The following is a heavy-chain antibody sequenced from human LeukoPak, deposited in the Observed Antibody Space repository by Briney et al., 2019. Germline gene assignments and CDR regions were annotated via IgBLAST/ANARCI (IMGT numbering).Heavy chain of an antibody. CDR2: ISAYNGNT. D-gene: IGHD3-9*01. CDR3: ARDWGLRYFDWLLLGSFDY. Sequence: ASVNVSCKASGYTFTSYGISWVRQAPGQGLEWMGWISAYNGNTNYAQKLQGRVTMTTDTSTSTAYMELRSLRSDDTAVYYCARDWGLRYFDWLLLGSFDYWGQGTLVAVSS. V-gene: IGHV1-18*01. J-gene: IGHJ4*02. CDR1: GYTFTSYG.